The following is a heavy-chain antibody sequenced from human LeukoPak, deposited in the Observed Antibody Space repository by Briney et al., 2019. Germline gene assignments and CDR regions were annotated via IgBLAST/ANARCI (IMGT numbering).Heavy chain of an antibody. V-gene: IGHV1-2*02. Sequence: EASVKVSCKASGYTFTGYYMHWVRQAPGQGLEWMGWINPNSGGANYAQKFQGRVTMTRDTSISTAYMELSRLRSDDTAVYYCARAGFRYYYYYGMDVWGQGTTVTVSS. CDR3: ARAGFRYYYYYGMDV. J-gene: IGHJ6*02. CDR2: INPNSGGA. CDR1: GYTFTGYY.